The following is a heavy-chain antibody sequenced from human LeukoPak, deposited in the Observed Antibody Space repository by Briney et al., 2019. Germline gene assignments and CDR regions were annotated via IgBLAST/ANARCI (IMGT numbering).Heavy chain of an antibody. D-gene: IGHD2-15*01. J-gene: IGHJ4*02. CDR2: ISYDGSNK. Sequence: GGSLRLSCAASGFTFSSYGMHWVRQAPGKGLEWVAVISYDGSNKYYADSVKGRFTISRDNSKNTLYLQMNSLRAEDTAVYYCAKSPVVVVVAASFFFDYWGQGTLVTVSS. CDR1: GFTFSSYG. CDR3: AKSPVVVVVAASFFFDY. V-gene: IGHV3-30*18.